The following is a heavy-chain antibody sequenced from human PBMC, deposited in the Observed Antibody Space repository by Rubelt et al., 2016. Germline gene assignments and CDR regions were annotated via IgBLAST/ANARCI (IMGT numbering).Heavy chain of an antibody. CDR2: VSAYNGNT. V-gene: IGHV1-18*01. CDR3: ARDLYKGPRWLVAY. CDR1: GYTFASYG. D-gene: IGHD6-19*01. Sequence: QVQLVQSGAEVKKPGASVKVSCKASGYTFASYGISWVRQAPGQGLEWMGWVSAYNGNTNYAQKFQGRVTRTRDTSSSTAYMELSRLRSDDTAVYYCARDLYKGPRWLVAYWGQGTLVTVSS. J-gene: IGHJ4*02.